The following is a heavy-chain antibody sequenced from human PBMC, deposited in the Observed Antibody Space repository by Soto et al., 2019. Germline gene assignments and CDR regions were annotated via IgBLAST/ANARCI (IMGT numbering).Heavy chain of an antibody. CDR1: GFTFGIYW. J-gene: IGHJ5*02. CDR2: IKEDGSEK. CDR3: ARRYTDTPAVGNWFDP. Sequence: GGSLRLSCAASGFTFGIYWMTWVRQAPGKGLEWVANIKEDGSEKYYADSVKGRFTISRDNAENSLSLQMNSLRAEDTAVYYCARRYTDTPAVGNWFDPWGQGTLVTVSS. D-gene: IGHD2-15*01. V-gene: IGHV3-7*01.